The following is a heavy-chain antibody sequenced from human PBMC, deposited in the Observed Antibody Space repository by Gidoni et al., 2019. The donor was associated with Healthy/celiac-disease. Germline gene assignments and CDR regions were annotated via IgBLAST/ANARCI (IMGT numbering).Heavy chain of an antibody. D-gene: IGHD3-3*01. Sequence: EVQLVESGGGLVQPGGSLRLSCAASGFTVSSNYMRWVRQAPGKGLEWVSVIYSGGSTYYADSVKGRFTISRDNSKNTLYLQMNSLRAEDTAVYYCARGGGDFWSGSAPIDYWGQGTLVTVSS. CDR3: ARGGGDFWSGSAPIDY. CDR2: IYSGGST. J-gene: IGHJ4*02. V-gene: IGHV3-66*01. CDR1: GFTVSSNY.